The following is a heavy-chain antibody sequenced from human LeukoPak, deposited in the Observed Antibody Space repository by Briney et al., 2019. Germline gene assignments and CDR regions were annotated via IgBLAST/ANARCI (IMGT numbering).Heavy chain of an antibody. CDR1: GFTFTEYN. V-gene: IGHV3-21*01. J-gene: IGHJ5*02. CDR3: ARGCVGVQRNDWFDT. Sequence: GGSLRLSCVASGFTFTEYNMNWVRQAPGKGPEWVSSISASSSDIYYADSVKGRFTMARDNAKNSLYLQMNSLRAEDSAVYYCARGCVGVQRNDWFDTWGQGALVSVSS. D-gene: IGHD2-2*01. CDR2: ISASSSDI.